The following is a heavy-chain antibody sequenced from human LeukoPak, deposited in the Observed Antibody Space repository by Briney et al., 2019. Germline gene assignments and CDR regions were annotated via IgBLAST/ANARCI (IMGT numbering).Heavy chain of an antibody. CDR2: IYHSGST. J-gene: IGHJ3*02. CDR1: GYSISSGYY. Sequence: SETLSLTCTVPGYSISSGYYWAWIRRPPGKGLEWIGSIYHSGSTYYNPSLKSRVTISVDTSKNQFSLKLSSVTAADTAVYYCARGHGSGTYSYAFEIWGQGTMVTVSS. CDR3: ARGHGSGTYSYAFEI. D-gene: IGHD3-10*01. V-gene: IGHV4-38-2*02.